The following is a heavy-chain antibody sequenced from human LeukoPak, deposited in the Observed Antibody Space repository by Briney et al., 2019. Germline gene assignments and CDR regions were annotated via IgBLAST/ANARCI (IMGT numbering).Heavy chain of an antibody. J-gene: IGHJ4*02. CDR3: ARGANRLGY. V-gene: IGHV4-59*01. Sequence: SETLSLTCTVSGGSISTYYWSWIRQTPGKGLEWIGFIYYSGSTNYNPSLKSRVTMSVDTSKSQFSLKLTSVTAADTALYYCARGANRLGYWGQGTLVTVSS. D-gene: IGHD1-14*01. CDR1: GGSISTYY. CDR2: IYYSGST.